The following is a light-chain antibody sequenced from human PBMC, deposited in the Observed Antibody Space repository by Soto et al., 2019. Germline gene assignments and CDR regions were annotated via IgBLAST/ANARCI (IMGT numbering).Light chain of an antibody. CDR2: DAS. J-gene: IGKJ1*01. CDR1: QSVGIK. V-gene: IGKV3-15*01. Sequence: EKVMMQSPATLSVSPGERASLSCRASQSVGIKLGWYQQKPGQAPRLLIYDASTRAAGIPARFSGSGSGTEFTLTISSLQSEDFAVYYCHQYNDWPTWTFGQGTKVEIK. CDR3: HQYNDWPTWT.